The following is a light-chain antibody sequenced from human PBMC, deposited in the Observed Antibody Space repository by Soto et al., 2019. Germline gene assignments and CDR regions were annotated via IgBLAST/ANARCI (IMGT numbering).Light chain of an antibody. Sequence: QSVLTQPPSASGTPGQRVTISCSGSSSNIGSNTVNWYQQLPGTAPKLLIYSNNQRPSGVPDRVSGSKSGTSASLAISGLQSEDAADYYCAAWDDSLNGSYVFGTGTKVTVL. CDR3: AAWDDSLNGSYV. V-gene: IGLV1-44*01. CDR2: SNN. J-gene: IGLJ1*01. CDR1: SSNIGSNT.